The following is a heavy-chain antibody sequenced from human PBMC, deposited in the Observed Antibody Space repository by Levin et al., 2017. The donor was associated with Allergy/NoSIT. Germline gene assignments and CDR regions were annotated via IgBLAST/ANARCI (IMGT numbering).Heavy chain of an antibody. CDR1: GYIFRNYG. CDR3: ARDSTADTSRLDH. CDR2: ISGYNGKT. Sequence: PGASVKVSCKSSGYIFRNYGISWVRQAPGQGLEWMGWISGYNGKTKYAHKVQGRVTVTIDTSSSTAYMELRGLRSADTAVYYCARDSTADTSRLDHWGQGTLVTVSS. V-gene: IGHV1-18*01. D-gene: IGHD6-13*01. J-gene: IGHJ4*02.